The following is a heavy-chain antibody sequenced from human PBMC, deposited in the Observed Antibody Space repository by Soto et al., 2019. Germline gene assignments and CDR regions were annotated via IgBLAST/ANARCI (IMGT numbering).Heavy chain of an antibody. Sequence: GGSLRLSCAASRFTFSTYWMTWVRLTPGKGLEWVANIHQDGNEKYYMDSVKGRFTISRDNAKNSLYLQMTSLRAEDTAVYYCAGGNALDVWGQGTTVTVSS. CDR1: RFTFSTYW. CDR3: AGGNALDV. CDR2: IHQDGNEK. V-gene: IGHV3-7*01. J-gene: IGHJ6*02.